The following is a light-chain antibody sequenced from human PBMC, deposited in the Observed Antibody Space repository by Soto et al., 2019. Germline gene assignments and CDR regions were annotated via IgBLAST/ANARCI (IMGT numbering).Light chain of an antibody. CDR3: QQYNSYSPWT. Sequence: DIQMTQSPYTLSASVGDRVTVTCRANQSISSWLAWYQQKPGKAPKLLIYDASSLESGVPSRFSGSGSGTEFTLTFSSLQPDDFATYYCQQYNSYSPWTFGQGTKVEIK. CDR2: DAS. CDR1: QSISSW. V-gene: IGKV1-5*01. J-gene: IGKJ1*01.